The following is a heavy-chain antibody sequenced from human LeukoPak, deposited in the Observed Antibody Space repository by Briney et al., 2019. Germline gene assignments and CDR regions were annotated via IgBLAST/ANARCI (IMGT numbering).Heavy chain of an antibody. Sequence: GGSLRLSCAASGFTFSTYAMSWVRQAPGKGLEWVAGISDGGSHTYYADSVKGRFTISRDNSKNMLYLQMNSLRAEDTAVYSCARGTVTAPDYWGQGTLVTVSS. CDR1: GFTFSTYA. D-gene: IGHD4-17*01. CDR3: ARGTVTAPDY. CDR2: ISDGGSHT. J-gene: IGHJ4*02. V-gene: IGHV3-23*01.